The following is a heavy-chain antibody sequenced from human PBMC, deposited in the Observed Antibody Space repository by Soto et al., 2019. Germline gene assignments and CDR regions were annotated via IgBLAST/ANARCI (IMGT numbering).Heavy chain of an antibody. J-gene: IGHJ6*02. CDR2: ISSSSSTI. CDR1: GFTFSSYS. Sequence: EVQLVESGGGLVQPGGSLRLSCAASGFTFSSYSMNWVRQAPGKGLEWVSYISSSSSTIYYADSVKGRFTISRDNAKNPRYLQMNSLRAEDTAVYYCARADSGYAHGYYYYGMDVWGQGTTVTVSS. D-gene: IGHD5-12*01. CDR3: ARADSGYAHGYYYYGMDV. V-gene: IGHV3-48*01.